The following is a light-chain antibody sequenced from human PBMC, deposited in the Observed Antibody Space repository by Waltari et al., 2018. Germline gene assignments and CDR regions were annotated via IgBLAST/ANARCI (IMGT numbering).Light chain of an antibody. J-gene: IGLJ3*02. CDR2: EDN. V-gene: IGLV6-57*02. Sequence: NFMLTQPHSVSESPGKTVTISCTGSSGSIASNYVQWYQQRPGSAPTTVIYEDNQRPSGVPDGFSGSIDSSSNSASLTISGLKTEDEADYYCQSYDSSLWVFGGGTKLTVL. CDR1: SGSIASNY. CDR3: QSYDSSLWV.